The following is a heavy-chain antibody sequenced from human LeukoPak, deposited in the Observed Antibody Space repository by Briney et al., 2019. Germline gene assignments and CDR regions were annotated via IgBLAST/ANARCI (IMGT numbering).Heavy chain of an antibody. D-gene: IGHD2-15*01. V-gene: IGHV3-23*03. CDR3: AKNGDRGAYCSGGSCYPYYYYYMDV. J-gene: IGHJ6*03. CDR1: GFTFSSYG. Sequence: PGRSLRLSCAASGFTFSSYGMHWVRQAPGKGLEWVSVIYSGGTTYYADSVKGRFTISRDNSKNTLSLQMNSLRAEDTAIYYCAKNGDRGAYCSGGSCYPYYYYYMDVWGKGTTVTISS. CDR2: IYSGGTT.